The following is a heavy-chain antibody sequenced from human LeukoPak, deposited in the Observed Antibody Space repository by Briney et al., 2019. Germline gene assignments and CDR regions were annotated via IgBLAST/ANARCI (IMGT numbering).Heavy chain of an antibody. CDR3: ARVGYNWNDGIYYYYGMDV. V-gene: IGHV1-18*01. D-gene: IGHD1-1*01. CDR1: GYTFTSYG. CDR2: ISAYNGNT. J-gene: IGHJ6*02. Sequence: ASVKVSCKASGYTFTSYGISWVRQAPGQGLEWMGWISAYNGNTNYAQKLQGRVTMTTDTSTSTAYMELRSPRSDDTAVYYCARVGYNWNDGIYYYYGMDVWGQGTTVTVSS.